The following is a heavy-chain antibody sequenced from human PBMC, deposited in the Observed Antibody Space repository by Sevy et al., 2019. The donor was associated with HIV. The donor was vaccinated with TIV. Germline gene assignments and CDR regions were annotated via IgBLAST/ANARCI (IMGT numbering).Heavy chain of an antibody. D-gene: IGHD3-22*01. V-gene: IGHV4-59*01. J-gene: IGHJ4*02. CDR2: IYDSGRT. CDR3: ARSLNHYDSSGYQMGFDY. CDR1: GGSFSGYY. Sequence: SETLSLACSVSGGSFSGYYWSWIRQPPGKGLEWIGYIYDSGRTNYNPSLKSRVNISEETSKNQFSLKLNSVTAADTAVYYCARSLNHYDSSGYQMGFDYWGQGTLVTVSS.